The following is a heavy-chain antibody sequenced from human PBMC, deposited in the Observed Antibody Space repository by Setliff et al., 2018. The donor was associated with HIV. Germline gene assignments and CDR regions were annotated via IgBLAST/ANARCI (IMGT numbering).Heavy chain of an antibody. J-gene: IGHJ4*02. Sequence: GASVKVSCKVSGYTVTELSINWVRQAPGKGPEWMGGFDPEDNKIVYAQKFQGRVTTTEDTSTDTAYMELSSLRPEDTAFYYCTTPLDSSGYFGSDYFDYWGQGALVTVSS. CDR3: TTPLDSSGYFGSDYFDY. D-gene: IGHD3-22*01. CDR2: FDPEDNKI. V-gene: IGHV1-24*01. CDR1: GYTVTELS.